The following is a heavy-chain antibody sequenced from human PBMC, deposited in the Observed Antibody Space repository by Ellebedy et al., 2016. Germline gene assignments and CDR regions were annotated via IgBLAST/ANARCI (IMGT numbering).Heavy chain of an antibody. CDR2: IRSKAYGGTT. J-gene: IGHJ5*02. D-gene: IGHD3-10*01. Sequence: GESLKISXTASGFTFGDYAMSWFRQAPGKGLEWVGFIRSKAYGGTTAYSASVKGRFTISRDDSKSIAYLQMNSLKTEDTAVYYCTRDFQREITMVRGAILDWFDPWGQGTLVTVSS. CDR1: GFTFGDYA. CDR3: TRDFQREITMVRGAILDWFDP. V-gene: IGHV3-49*03.